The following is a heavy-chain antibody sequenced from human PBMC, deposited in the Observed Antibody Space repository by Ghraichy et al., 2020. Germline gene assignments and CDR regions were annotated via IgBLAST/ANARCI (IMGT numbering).Heavy chain of an antibody. J-gene: IGHJ3*02. CDR1: GFTFSNAW. V-gene: IGHV3-15*01. CDR3: TTGSRRYQPNAFDI. D-gene: IGHD3-16*02. Sequence: GGSLRLSCAASGFTFSNAWMSWVRQAPGKGLEWVGRIKRKTDGGTTDYAAPVKGRFTISRDDSKNTLYLQMNSLKTEDTAVYYCTTGSRRYQPNAFDIWGQGTMVSVSS. CDR2: IKRKTDGGTT.